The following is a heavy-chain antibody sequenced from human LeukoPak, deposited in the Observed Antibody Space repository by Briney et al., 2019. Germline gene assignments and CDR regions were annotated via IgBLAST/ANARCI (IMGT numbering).Heavy chain of an antibody. V-gene: IGHV4-30-2*01. D-gene: IGHD3-10*01. J-gene: IGHJ4*02. CDR3: ARVGPYKITMVRGIMGYFDS. CDR2: INHSGST. CDR1: GGSISSGGHY. Sequence: SETLSLTCTVSGGSISSGGHYWSWIRQPPGKGLEWIGEINHSGSTNYNASLKSRLTISVDTSKNQFSLKLSSVTAADTAVHYCARVGPYKITMVRGIMGYFDSWGQGNLVTVSS.